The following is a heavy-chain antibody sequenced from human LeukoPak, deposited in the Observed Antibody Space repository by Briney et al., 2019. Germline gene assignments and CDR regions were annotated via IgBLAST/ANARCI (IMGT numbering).Heavy chain of an antibody. CDR1: GFTFSSYW. D-gene: IGHD1-26*01. CDR3: ARDKVVGATYLDY. Sequence: GGSLRLSCAASGFTFSSYWMSSVCQGPGKGLEWVANITQAGGETDNMDSVKGRFTISRDNAKTSLYLQMNSLRAEDTAVYYCARDKVVGATYLDYWGQGTLVSVSS. J-gene: IGHJ4*02. V-gene: IGHV3-7*01. CDR2: ITQAGGET.